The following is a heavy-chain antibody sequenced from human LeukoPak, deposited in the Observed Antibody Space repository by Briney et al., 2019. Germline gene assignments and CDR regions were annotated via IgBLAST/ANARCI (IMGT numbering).Heavy chain of an antibody. J-gene: IGHJ6*04. CDR3: TAPVGRFGFYYYGMDV. D-gene: IGHD3-10*01. Sequence: GRSLRLSCAASGFTFSSYAMHWVRQAPGKGLEWVAVISYDGSNKYYADSVKGRFTISRDNSKNTLYLQMNSLKTEDTAVYYCTAPVGRFGFYYYGMDVWGKGTTVTVSS. V-gene: IGHV3-30-3*01. CDR1: GFTFSSYA. CDR2: ISYDGSNK.